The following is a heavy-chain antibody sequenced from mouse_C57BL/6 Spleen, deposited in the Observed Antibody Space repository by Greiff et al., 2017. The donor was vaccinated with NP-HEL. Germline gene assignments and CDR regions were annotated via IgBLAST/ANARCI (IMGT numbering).Heavy chain of an antibody. J-gene: IGHJ1*03. V-gene: IGHV5-4*01. CDR3: ARDYYGSRYFDV. D-gene: IGHD1-1*01. CDR2: ISDGGSYT. CDR1: GFTFSSYA. Sequence: EVKLQESGGGLVKPGGSLKLSCAASGFTFSSYAMSWVRQTPEKRLEWVATISDGGSYTYYPDNVKGRFTISRDNAKNNLYLQMSHLKSEDTAMYYCARDYYGSRYFDVWGTGTTVTVSS.